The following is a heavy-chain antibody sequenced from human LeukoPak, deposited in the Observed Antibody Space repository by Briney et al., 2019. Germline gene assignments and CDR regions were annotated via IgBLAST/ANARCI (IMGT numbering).Heavy chain of an antibody. CDR2: VYSSGST. V-gene: IGHV4-59*12. J-gene: IGHJ4*02. CDR1: GGSISSYY. Sequence: SETLSLTCIVSGGSISSYYWSWIRQPPGKGLEWVGYVYSSGSTNYNPSLKSRVTMSVDTSKNQFSLKLSSVTAADTAMYYCAKGYYYGSGSYSDPFDYWGQGTLVTVSS. D-gene: IGHD3-10*01. CDR3: AKGYYYGSGSYSDPFDY.